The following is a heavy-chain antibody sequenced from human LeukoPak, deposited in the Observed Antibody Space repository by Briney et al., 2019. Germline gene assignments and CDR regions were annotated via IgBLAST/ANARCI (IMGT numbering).Heavy chain of an antibody. D-gene: IGHD2-21*01. J-gene: IGHJ4*02. CDR2: IYNSGST. V-gene: IGHV4-59*01. CDR1: GGSISSYY. CDR3: ARGGKPLADWAMWPFDY. Sequence: SETLSLTCTVSGGSISSYYWSWIRQPPGKGLEWIGYIYNSGSTNYNPSLKSRVTISVDTSKNQFSLKLSSVTAADTAVYYCARGGKPLADWAMWPFDYWGQGTLVTVSS.